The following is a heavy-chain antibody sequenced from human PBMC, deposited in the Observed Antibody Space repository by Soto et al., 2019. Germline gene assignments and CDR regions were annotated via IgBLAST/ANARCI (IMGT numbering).Heavy chain of an antibody. J-gene: IGHJ4*02. CDR2: ISGSGGST. D-gene: IGHD6-13*01. CDR3: EKDLGYSSSWYGVYFDY. V-gene: IGHV3-23*01. CDR1: GFTFSSYA. Sequence: GGSLRLSCAASGFTFSSYAMSWVRQAPGKGLEWVSAISGSGGSTYYADSVKGRFTISRDNSKNTLYLQMNSLRAEDTAVYYCEKDLGYSSSWYGVYFDYWGQGTLVTVYS.